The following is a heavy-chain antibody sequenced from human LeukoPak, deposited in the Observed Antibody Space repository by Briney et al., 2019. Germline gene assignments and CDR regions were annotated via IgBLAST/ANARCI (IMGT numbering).Heavy chain of an antibody. CDR2: ISSSSSYI. D-gene: IGHD3-3*01. J-gene: IGHJ3*02. V-gene: IGHV3-21*01. Sequence: GGSLRLSCAASGFTFSSYSMNWVRQAPGKGLEWVSSISSSSSYIYYADSVKGRFTISRDNAKNSLYLQMNSLRAEDTAVYYCARERLTIFGVASDAFDIWGQGTMVTVSS. CDR3: ARERLTIFGVASDAFDI. CDR1: GFTFSSYS.